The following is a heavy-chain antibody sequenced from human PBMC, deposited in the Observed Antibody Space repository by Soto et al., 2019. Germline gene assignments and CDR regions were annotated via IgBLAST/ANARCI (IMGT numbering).Heavy chain of an antibody. J-gene: IGHJ4*02. Sequence: QLQLQESGSGLVKPSQPLSLTCAVSGGSISSGGYSWSWIRQPPGKGLEWIGYIYHSGSTYYNPSLKSRVTISVDRSKNQFSLKLSSVTAADTAVYYCASRRDGYNYYGYWGQGTLVTVSS. D-gene: IGHD5-12*01. V-gene: IGHV4-30-2*01. CDR1: GGSISSGGYS. CDR3: ASRRDGYNYYGY. CDR2: IYHSGST.